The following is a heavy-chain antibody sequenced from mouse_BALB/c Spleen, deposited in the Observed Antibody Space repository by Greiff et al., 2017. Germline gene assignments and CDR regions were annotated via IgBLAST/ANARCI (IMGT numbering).Heavy chain of an antibody. CDR2: IYPGDGDT. CDR1: GYTFTSYW. J-gene: IGHJ2*01. Sequence: VQGVESGAELARPGASVKLSCKASGYTFTSYWMQWVKQRPGQGLEWIGAIYPGDGDTRYTQKFKGKATLTADKSSSTAYMQLSSLASEDSAVYYCAVGGDDYDGYWGQGTTLTVSS. V-gene: IGHV1-87*01. D-gene: IGHD2-4*01. CDR3: AVGGDDYDGY.